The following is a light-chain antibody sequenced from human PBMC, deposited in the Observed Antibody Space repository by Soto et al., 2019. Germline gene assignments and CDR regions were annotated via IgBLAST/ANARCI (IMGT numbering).Light chain of an antibody. J-gene: IGKJ1*01. CDR3: QLYNSHSPWT. V-gene: IGKV1-5*03. CDR1: QSISSW. Sequence: DIQMTQSPSTLSASVGDRVTITCRASQSISSWLAWYQQKPGKAPKLLIYKASTLEGGVPSRFSGSGSGTKFTLTISSLQPDDLATYYCQLYNSHSPWTFGQGTKVEIK. CDR2: KAS.